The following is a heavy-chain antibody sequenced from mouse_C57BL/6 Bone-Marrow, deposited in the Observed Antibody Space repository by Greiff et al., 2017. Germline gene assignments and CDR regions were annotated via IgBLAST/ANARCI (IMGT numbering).Heavy chain of an antibody. Sequence: VKLQQSGAELVKPGASVKISCKASGYAFSSSWMNWVKQRPGNGLEWIGQIFPGNGDTNYNGKFKGKATLTADKSSNTAYMQLSSLTSEDSAGYFCGNGDYWGQGTPVTVSA. V-gene: IGHV1-80*01. CDR2: IFPGNGDT. J-gene: IGHJ3*01. CDR1: GYAFSSSW. CDR3: GNGDY.